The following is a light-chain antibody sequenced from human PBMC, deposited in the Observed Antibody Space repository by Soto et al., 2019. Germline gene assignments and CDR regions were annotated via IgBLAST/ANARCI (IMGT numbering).Light chain of an antibody. CDR3: LQDYYYPQT. V-gene: IGKV1-6*01. J-gene: IGKJ1*01. CDR1: QGIRNE. Sequence: AIQMTQSPSSLSASVGDRVTITCRASQGIRNELGWYQQRPGKAPKLLIYAASTLKSGVPSRFSASAARTDFTRTISSLRPEDSATHYCLQDYYYPQTFGQGTEVEIK. CDR2: AAS.